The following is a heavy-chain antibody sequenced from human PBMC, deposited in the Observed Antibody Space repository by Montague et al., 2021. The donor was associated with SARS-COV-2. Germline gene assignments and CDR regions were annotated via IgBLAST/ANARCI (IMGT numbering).Heavy chain of an antibody. CDR2: IYTSGST. Sequence: SETLSLTCTVSGGSISSYYWSWIRQPAGKGLEWIGRIYTSGSTNYNPSLKSRVTMSVDTSKNQFSLKLSSATAADTAVYYCAREGGITIFGVVIGSPYYYYMDVRGKGTTVTVSS. J-gene: IGHJ6*03. D-gene: IGHD3-3*01. CDR3: AREGGITIFGVVIGSPYYYYMDV. V-gene: IGHV4-4*07. CDR1: GGSISSYY.